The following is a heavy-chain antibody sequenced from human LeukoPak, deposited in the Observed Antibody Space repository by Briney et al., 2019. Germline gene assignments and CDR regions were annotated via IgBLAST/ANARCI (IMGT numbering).Heavy chain of an antibody. Sequence: GGSLRLSCAASGFTFSSYAMSWVRQAPGKGLEWVSAISGSGGSTYYADSVKGRFTISRDNSKNTLYLQMNSLGAEDTAVYYCASPPRTRGYSGPLDYWGQGTQVTVSS. CDR3: ASPPRTRGYSGPLDY. J-gene: IGHJ4*02. V-gene: IGHV3-23*01. CDR2: ISGSGGST. CDR1: GFTFSSYA. D-gene: IGHD5-12*01.